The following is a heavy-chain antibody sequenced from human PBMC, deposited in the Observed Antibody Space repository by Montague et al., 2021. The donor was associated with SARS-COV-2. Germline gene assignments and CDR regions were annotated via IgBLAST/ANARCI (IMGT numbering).Heavy chain of an antibody. V-gene: IGHV4-39*07. CDR1: GGSISSSSYY. CDR2: IYYSGST. D-gene: IGHD3-22*01. CDR3: ARGGATYYYDTSGYVNAFDT. Sequence: SETLSLTCTVSGGSISSSSYYWGWIRQPPGKGLEWIGSIYYSGSTYYNPSLKSRVTISVDTSKNQFSLRLSSVTAADTAVYFCARGGATYYYDTSGYVNAFDTGGQGTMVTVSS. J-gene: IGHJ3*02.